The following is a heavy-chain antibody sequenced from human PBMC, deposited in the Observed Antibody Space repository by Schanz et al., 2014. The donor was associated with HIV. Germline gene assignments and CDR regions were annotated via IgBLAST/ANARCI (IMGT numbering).Heavy chain of an antibody. CDR1: GFAVSSNF. Sequence: VQLVESGGGLIQRGGSLRLSCAASGFAVSSNFLNWVRQTPGKGLEWVAGISYDGSNKYYADSVKGRFTISRDSFNNTLYLHMSSLRAEDTAVYYCAREGRIYSSGFPYYYGMDVWGQGTTVTVSS. D-gene: IGHD5-18*01. CDR3: AREGRIYSSGFPYYYGMDV. V-gene: IGHV3-30*03. J-gene: IGHJ6*02. CDR2: ISYDGSNK.